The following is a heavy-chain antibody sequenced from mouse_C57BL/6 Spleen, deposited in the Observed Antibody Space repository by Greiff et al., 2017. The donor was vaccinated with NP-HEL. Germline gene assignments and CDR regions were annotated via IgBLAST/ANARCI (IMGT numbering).Heavy chain of an antibody. CDR3: ARHRDSSGYDFDY. J-gene: IGHJ2*01. CDR1: GFTFSSYG. D-gene: IGHD3-2*02. Sequence: EVKLVESGGDLVKPGGSLKLSCAASGFTFSSYGMSWVRQTPDKRLEWVATISSGGSYTYYPDSVKGRFTISRDNAKNTLYLQMSSLKSEDTAMYYCARHRDSSGYDFDYWGQGTTLTVSS. CDR2: ISSGGSYT. V-gene: IGHV5-6*01.